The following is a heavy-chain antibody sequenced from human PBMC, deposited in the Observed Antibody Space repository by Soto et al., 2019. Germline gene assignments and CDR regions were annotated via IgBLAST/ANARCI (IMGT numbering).Heavy chain of an antibody. CDR1: GFTFSSYG. CDR2: ISYDGSNK. Sequence: GGSLRLSCAASGFTFSSYGMHWVRQAPGKGLEWVAVISYDGSNKYYADSVKGRFTISRDNSKNTLYLQMNSLRAEDTAVYYCAKDLWGSGSYPWFDPWGQGTLVTVSS. J-gene: IGHJ5*02. CDR3: AKDLWGSGSYPWFDP. V-gene: IGHV3-30*18. D-gene: IGHD3-10*01.